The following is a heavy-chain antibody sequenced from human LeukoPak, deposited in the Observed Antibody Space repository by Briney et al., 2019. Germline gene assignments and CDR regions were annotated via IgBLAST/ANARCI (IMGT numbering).Heavy chain of an antibody. CDR3: ARGILTGTFHAFDI. V-gene: IGHV3-21*01. J-gene: IGHJ3*02. Sequence: GGSLRLSCAASGFTFDDYAMHWVRQAPGKGLEWVSSISSSSSYIYHVDSVKGRFTISRDNAKNSLYLQMNSLRAEDTAVYYCARGILTGTFHAFDIWGQGTMVTVSS. CDR2: ISSSSSYI. D-gene: IGHD3-9*01. CDR1: GFTFDDYA.